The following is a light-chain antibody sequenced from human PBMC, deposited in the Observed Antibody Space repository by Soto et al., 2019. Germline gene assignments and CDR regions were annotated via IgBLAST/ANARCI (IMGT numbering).Light chain of an antibody. Sequence: DIVMTQSPLSLPVTPGEPASISCRSSQSLQHSNGYNYLDWYFQKPGQSPQLLIHLASNRASGVPVRFSGSGSGTDFTLNIRSVEAEDVGLYYCMQGVQMPPITFGQGTRLEIK. CDR1: QSLQHSNGYNY. CDR2: LAS. V-gene: IGKV2-28*01. J-gene: IGKJ5*01. CDR3: MQGVQMPPIT.